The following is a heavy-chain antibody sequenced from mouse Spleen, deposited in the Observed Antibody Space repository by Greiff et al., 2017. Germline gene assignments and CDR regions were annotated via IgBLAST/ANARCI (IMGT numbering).Heavy chain of an antibody. Sequence: VQLQQSGAELARPGASVKLSCKASGYTFTSYGISWVKQRTGQGLEWIGEIYPRSGNTYYNEKFKGKATLTADKSSSTAYMELRSLTSEDSAVYFCARGAVTTVVRYWYFDVWGAGTTVTVSS. CDR2: IYPRSGNT. CDR3: ARGAVTTVVRYWYFDV. V-gene: IGHV1-81*01. D-gene: IGHD1-1*01. CDR1: GYTFTSYG. J-gene: IGHJ1*01.